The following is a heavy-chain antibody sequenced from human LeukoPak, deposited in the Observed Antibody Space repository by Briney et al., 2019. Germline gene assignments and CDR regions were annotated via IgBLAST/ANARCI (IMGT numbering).Heavy chain of an antibody. CDR1: GGTFSSYA. V-gene: IGHV1-69*04. D-gene: IGHD3-22*01. CDR2: IIPILGIA. J-gene: IGHJ4*02. Sequence: SVKVSCKASGGTFSSYAISWVRQAPGQGLEWMGRIIPILGIANYAQKFQGRVTITADKSTSTAYMELSSLRSEDTAVYYCARAHYYDSSGYDYWGQGALVTVSS. CDR3: ARAHYYDSSGYDY.